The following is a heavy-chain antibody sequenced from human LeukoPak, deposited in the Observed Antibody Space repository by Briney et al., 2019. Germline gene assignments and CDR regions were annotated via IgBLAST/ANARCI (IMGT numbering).Heavy chain of an antibody. J-gene: IGHJ3*02. Sequence: GSLRLSCAASGFTVSSNYMSWVRQAPGKGLEWVSVIYSGGSTYYADSVKGRFTISRHNSKNTLYLQMNSLRAEDTAVYYCARVGSYGDYGVGDAFDIWGQGTMVTVSS. V-gene: IGHV3-53*04. CDR1: GFTVSSNY. CDR3: ARVGSYGDYGVGDAFDI. D-gene: IGHD4-17*01. CDR2: IYSGGST.